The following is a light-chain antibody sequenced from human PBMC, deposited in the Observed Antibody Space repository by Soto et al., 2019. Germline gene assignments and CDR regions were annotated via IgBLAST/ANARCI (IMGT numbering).Light chain of an antibody. V-gene: IGLV2-14*03. CDR2: EVT. CDR3: SSYTRSSTWV. J-gene: IGLJ3*02. CDR1: SSDVGAYNY. Sequence: QSVLTQPASVSGSPGQSITISCTGTSSDVGAYNYVSWYQQHPGKAPKVMIYEVTNRPSGVSNRFSGSKSGNTASLTISGLQAEDEADYYCSSYTRSSTWVFGGGTKVTVL.